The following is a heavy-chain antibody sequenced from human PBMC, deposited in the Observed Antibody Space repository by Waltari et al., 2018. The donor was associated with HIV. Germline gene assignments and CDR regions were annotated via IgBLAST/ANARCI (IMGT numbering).Heavy chain of an antibody. Sequence: QVQLVESGGGVVQPGGSLRLSCAASGFTFSSYGMYWVRQAPGKGLEWVAFIRYDGSNKYYADSVKGRFTISRDNSKNTLYLQMNSLRAEDTAVYYCANAVGLRDYWGQGTLVTVSS. V-gene: IGHV3-30*02. CDR3: ANAVGLRDY. CDR2: IRYDGSNK. J-gene: IGHJ4*02. D-gene: IGHD1-26*01. CDR1: GFTFSSYG.